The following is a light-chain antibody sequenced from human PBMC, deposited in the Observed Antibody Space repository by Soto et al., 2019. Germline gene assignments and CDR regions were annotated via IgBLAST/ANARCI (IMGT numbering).Light chain of an antibody. Sequence: EIVLTQSPATLSLSPGERATLSCRASQSVSSYLAWYQQNPGQAPSLLIYDASNRATGIPARFSGSGSGTDFTLTISSLEPEDFAVYYWQQRSNWPLTFGGGTKVDIK. CDR1: QSVSSY. CDR2: DAS. J-gene: IGKJ4*01. CDR3: QQRSNWPLT. V-gene: IGKV3-11*01.